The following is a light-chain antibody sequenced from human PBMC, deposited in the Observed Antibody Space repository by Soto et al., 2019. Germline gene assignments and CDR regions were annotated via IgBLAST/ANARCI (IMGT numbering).Light chain of an antibody. CDR3: QHQGT. CDR2: GAS. V-gene: IGKV3-20*01. CDR1: QTISSTY. J-gene: IGKJ2*01. Sequence: EIVLTQFPGTLSLSAGERATLSCRASQTISSTYLAWYQQKPGQAPSLLIFGASSRATGIPDRFSGGGSGKDFTLTINSLEPEDSAVYYCQHQGTFGQGTRLQIK.